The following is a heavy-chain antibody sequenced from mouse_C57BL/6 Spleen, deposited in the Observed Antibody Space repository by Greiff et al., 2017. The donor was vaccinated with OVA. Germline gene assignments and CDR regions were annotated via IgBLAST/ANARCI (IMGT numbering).Heavy chain of an antibody. CDR3: ARRAYYGSSYWDFDV. CDR1: GYTFTSYW. V-gene: IGHV1-64*01. CDR2: IHPNSGST. J-gene: IGHJ1*03. D-gene: IGHD1-1*01. Sequence: QVQLQQPGAELVKPGASVKLSCKASGYTFTSYWMHWVKQRPGQGLEWIGMIHPNSGSTNYNEKFKSKATLTVDKSSSTAYMPLSSLTSEDSAVDYGARRAYYGSSYWDFDVWGTGTTVTVSS.